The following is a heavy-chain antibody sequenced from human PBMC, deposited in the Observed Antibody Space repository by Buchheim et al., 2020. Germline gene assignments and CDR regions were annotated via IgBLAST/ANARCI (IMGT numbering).Heavy chain of an antibody. CDR3: ARAIVGVPAAIAWGETGYYFDY. CDR2: IIPIFGTA. D-gene: IGHD2-2*01. V-gene: IGHV1-69*01. CDR1: GGTFSSYA. J-gene: IGHJ4*02. Sequence: QVQLVQSGAEVKKPGSSVKVSCKASGGTFSSYAISWVRQAPGQGLEWMGGIIPIFGTANYAQKFQGRVTITADESTSTAYMELSSLRSEDTAVYYCARAIVGVPAAIAWGETGYYFDYWSQGTL.